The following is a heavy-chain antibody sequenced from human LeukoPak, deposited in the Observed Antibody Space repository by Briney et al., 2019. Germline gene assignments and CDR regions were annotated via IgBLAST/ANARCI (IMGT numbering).Heavy chain of an antibody. CDR2: ISSSSSYI. Sequence: PGGSLRLSCAASGFTFSSYSMNWVRQAPGKGLEWVSSISSSSSYIYYADSVKGRFTISRDNAKNSPYLQMNSLRAEDTAVCYCARGVEDYYDSSGYLPTDYWGQGTLVTVSS. V-gene: IGHV3-21*01. CDR3: ARGVEDYYDSSGYLPTDY. CDR1: GFTFSSYS. D-gene: IGHD3-22*01. J-gene: IGHJ4*02.